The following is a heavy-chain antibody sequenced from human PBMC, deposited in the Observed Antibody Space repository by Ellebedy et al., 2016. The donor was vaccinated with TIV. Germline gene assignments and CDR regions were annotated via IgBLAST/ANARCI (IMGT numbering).Heavy chain of an antibody. J-gene: IGHJ5*02. D-gene: IGHD3-16*01. Sequence: GESLKISXEASGFPFSRHWMNWVRQAPGKGLEWVANINEDGSDKYYADSVMGRFTISRDNAKNLLYLQMNSLRVEDTAVFYCVRDEEGNLWDPWGQGTLVTVSS. CDR3: VRDEEGNLWDP. CDR2: INEDGSDK. CDR1: GFPFSRHW. V-gene: IGHV3-7*04.